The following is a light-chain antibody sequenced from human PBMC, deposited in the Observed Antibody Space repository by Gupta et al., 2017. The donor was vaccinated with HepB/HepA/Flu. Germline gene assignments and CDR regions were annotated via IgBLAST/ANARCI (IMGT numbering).Light chain of an antibody. CDR1: QSIRSW. V-gene: IGKV1-5*03. CDR2: KAS. J-gene: IGKJ4*01. Sequence: DIQMTQSPSTLSASVGDRVTITCRASQSIRSWLAWYQQKPGKAPKFLIYKASNLESGVPSRFSGSGSGTEFTLTISGLQPDDFAIYYCQQYRTFPLTFGGGTKVEIK. CDR3: QQYRTFPLT.